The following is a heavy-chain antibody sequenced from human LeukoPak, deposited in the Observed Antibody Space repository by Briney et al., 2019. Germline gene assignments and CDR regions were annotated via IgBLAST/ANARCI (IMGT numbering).Heavy chain of an antibody. V-gene: IGHV4-61*08. CDR1: GDSISSGDYY. CDR2: IYYSGST. Sequence: SETLSLTCTVSGDSISSGDYYWSWIRQPPGKGLEWIGYIYYSGSTNYNPSLKSRVTISVDTSKNQFSLKLSSVTAADTAVYYCARDRVHYYGSGSYIGDAFDIWGQGTMVTVSS. CDR3: ARDRVHYYGSGSYIGDAFDI. D-gene: IGHD3-10*01. J-gene: IGHJ3*02.